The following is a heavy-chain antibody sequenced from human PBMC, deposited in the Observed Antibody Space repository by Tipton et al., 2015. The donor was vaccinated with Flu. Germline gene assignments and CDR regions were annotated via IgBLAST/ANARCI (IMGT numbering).Heavy chain of an antibody. CDR1: GFTFSSYW. Sequence: GSLRLSCAASGFTFSSYWMHWVRQAPGKGLVWVSRIKSDGSSPSYADSVKGRFTISRDNAKNTLYLQMNSLRAEDTAVYYCARDRFDYVWGSYRKSGGLDLWGQGTTVTVSS. CDR2: IKSDGSSP. J-gene: IGHJ6*02. V-gene: IGHV3-74*01. CDR3: ARDRFDYVWGSYRKSGGLDL. D-gene: IGHD3-16*02.